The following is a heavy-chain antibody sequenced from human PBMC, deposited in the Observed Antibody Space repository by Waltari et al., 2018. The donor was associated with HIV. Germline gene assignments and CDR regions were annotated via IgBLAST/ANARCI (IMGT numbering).Heavy chain of an antibody. Sequence: EVQLVESGGGLVQPGGSLRLACAASGFTFRTFWMSWVRQAPGKGLEWVANIKQDGSDKYYVDSVKGRFTISRDNAKQFLYLQMNSLRVEDTAIYFCARVPLVVQAFDLWGQGTMVTVAS. CDR2: IKQDGSDK. J-gene: IGHJ3*01. V-gene: IGHV3-7*01. CDR1: GFTFRTFW. D-gene: IGHD1-1*01. CDR3: ARVPLVVQAFDL.